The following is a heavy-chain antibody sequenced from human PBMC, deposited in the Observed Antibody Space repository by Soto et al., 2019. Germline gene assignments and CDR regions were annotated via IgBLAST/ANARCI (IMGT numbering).Heavy chain of an antibody. CDR3: AGHTTLGLEEKIQLWFPWFDP. J-gene: IGHJ5*02. CDR1: GYSFTSYW. D-gene: IGHD5-18*01. CDR2: IDPSDSYT. Sequence: PGESLKISCKGSGYSFTSYWISWVRQMPGKGLEWMGRIDPSDSYTNYSPSFQGHVTISADKSISTAYLQWSSLKASDTAMYYCAGHTTLGLEEKIQLWFPWFDPWGQGTLVTVSS. V-gene: IGHV5-10-1*01.